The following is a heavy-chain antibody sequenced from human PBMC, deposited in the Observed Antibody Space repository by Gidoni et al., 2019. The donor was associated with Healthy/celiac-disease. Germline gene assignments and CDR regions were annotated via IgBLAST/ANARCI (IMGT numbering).Heavy chain of an antibody. CDR3: ARSGSYYGSGTADY. Sequence: EVQLVESGGGLVKPGGSLSLSWAASGFTFSSYSMNWVRQAPGKGLEWVSSISSSSSYIYYADSVKGRFTISRDNAKNSLYLQMNSLRAEDTAVYYCARSGSYYGSGTADYWGQGTLVTVSS. CDR1: GFTFSSYS. V-gene: IGHV3-21*01. CDR2: ISSSSSYI. J-gene: IGHJ4*02. D-gene: IGHD3-10*01.